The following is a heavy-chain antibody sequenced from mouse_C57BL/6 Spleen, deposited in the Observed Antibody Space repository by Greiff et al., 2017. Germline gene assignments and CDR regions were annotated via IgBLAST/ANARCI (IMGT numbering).Heavy chain of an antibody. Sequence: ESGAELVKPGASVKISCKASGYAFSSYWMNWVKQRPGKGLEWIGQIYPGDGDTNYNGKFKGKATLTADKSSSTAYMQLSSLTSEDSAVYFCARYDYDEDWYFDVWGTGTTVTVSS. CDR3: ARYDYDEDWYFDV. V-gene: IGHV1-80*01. D-gene: IGHD2-4*01. CDR2: IYPGDGDT. CDR1: GYAFSSYW. J-gene: IGHJ1*03.